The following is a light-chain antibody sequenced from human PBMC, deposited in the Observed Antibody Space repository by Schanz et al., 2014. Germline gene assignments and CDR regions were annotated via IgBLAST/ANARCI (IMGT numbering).Light chain of an antibody. V-gene: IGKV3-20*01. CDR2: GTA. CDR3: QQYGSSPRGT. Sequence: EIVLTQSPDTLSVSPGERATLSCRASQRVSGNYLAWYQQKPGQAPRLLIYGTAIRATGIPHRFSGSGSGTDFTLTISRLEPEDFAVYYCQQYGSSPRGTFGQGTKLEIK. CDR1: QRVSGNY. J-gene: IGKJ2*02.